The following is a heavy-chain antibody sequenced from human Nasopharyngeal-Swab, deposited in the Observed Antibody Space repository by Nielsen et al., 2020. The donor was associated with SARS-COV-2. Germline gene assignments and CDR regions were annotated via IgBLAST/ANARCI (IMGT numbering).Heavy chain of an antibody. Sequence: SLKISCAASGFTFSDYYMSWIRQAPGKGLEWVSYISSSSSYTNYADSVKGRFTISRDNAKNSLYLQMNSLRAEDTAVYYCARAGRGVTTHAFDIWGQGTMVTVSS. J-gene: IGHJ3*02. CDR2: ISSSSSYT. CDR1: GFTFSDYY. CDR3: ARAGRGVTTHAFDI. V-gene: IGHV3-11*05. D-gene: IGHD4-17*01.